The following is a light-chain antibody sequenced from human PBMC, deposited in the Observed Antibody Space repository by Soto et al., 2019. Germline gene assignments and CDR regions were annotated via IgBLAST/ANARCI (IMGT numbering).Light chain of an antibody. J-gene: IGKJ1*01. CDR2: MAS. V-gene: IGKV1-5*03. CDR1: QSLNIW. CDR3: QQYDTDSRT. Sequence: DIQMTQSPSTLSASVGDRVTITCRASQSLNIWLAWYQQKPGKAPKLLIYMASALETGVPSRFSGSGSGTEFTLTIIGLQPDDFATYSCQQYDTDSRTFGPGTRVAV.